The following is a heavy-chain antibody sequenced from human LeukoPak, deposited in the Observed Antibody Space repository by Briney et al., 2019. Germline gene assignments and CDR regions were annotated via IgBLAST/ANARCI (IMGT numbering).Heavy chain of an antibody. CDR2: IWYDGSNK. CDR1: GFTFSSYG. CDR3: AAEWTYSPFDY. J-gene: IGHJ4*02. D-gene: IGHD2-15*01. Sequence: PGGSLRLSCAASGFTFSSYGMHWVRQAPGKGLEWVAVIWYDGSNKYYADSVKGRFTISRDNSKNTLYLQMNSLRAEDTAVYYCAAEWTYSPFDYWGQGTLVTVSS. V-gene: IGHV3-30*02.